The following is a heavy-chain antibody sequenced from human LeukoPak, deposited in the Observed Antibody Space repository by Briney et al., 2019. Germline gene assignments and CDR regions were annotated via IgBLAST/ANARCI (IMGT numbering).Heavy chain of an antibody. J-gene: IGHJ1*01. CDR3: GRDQNFHDSGGFYGVDW. V-gene: IGHV1-2*02. CDR2: INPLNGGA. Sequence: ASVKVSCKTSGYIFTGHYIHWVRQTPGQGLEWIGWINPLNGGAHYAQKFHDRVTMTRDTTISTAYMEVSGLTSDDTALYYCGRDQNFHDSGGFYGVDWWGQGTLVTVSS. CDR1: GYIFTGHY. D-gene: IGHD3-3*01.